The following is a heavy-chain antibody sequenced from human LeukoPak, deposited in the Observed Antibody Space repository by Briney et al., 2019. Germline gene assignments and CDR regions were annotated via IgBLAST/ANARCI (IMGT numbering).Heavy chain of an antibody. CDR2: INPNSGST. CDR3: ARDRAVLDDDILTGYYEY. V-gene: IGHV1-2*02. Sequence: PSVKVSCKASGYTFTSYGMSWVGQAPGQGLEWVGWINPNSGSTNYAQKFQGRVTMTRDTSISTAYMELSRLRSDDTAVYYCARDRAVLDDDILTGYYEYWGQGTPVTVSS. J-gene: IGHJ4*02. CDR1: GYTFTSYG. D-gene: IGHD3-9*01.